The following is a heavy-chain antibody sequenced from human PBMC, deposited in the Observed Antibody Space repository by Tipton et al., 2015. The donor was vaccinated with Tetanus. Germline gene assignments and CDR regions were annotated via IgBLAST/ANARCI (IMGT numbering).Heavy chain of an antibody. CDR1: DSIASHSY. CDR3: AGGRSHHRGMDI. CDR2: LYSDGRT. D-gene: IGHD4-17*01. J-gene: IGHJ6*02. Sequence: SLRLSCAVSDSIASHSYVTWVRQAPGKGLEWVSVLYSDGRTDYADSVRGRFTIIRDNSKNILSLQMNSLRAEDTAIYYCAGGRSHHRGMDIWGLGTTVTV. V-gene: IGHV3-53*01.